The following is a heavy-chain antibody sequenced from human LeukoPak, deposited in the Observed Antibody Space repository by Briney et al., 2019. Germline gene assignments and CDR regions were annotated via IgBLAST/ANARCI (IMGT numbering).Heavy chain of an antibody. CDR3: ARDCPSFWFGEFEQGGSFDI. Sequence: GGSLRLSCEASGFSFISYSMNWVRQAPGKGLEWVSSISGSSSYTSYADSVTGRFTISRDNTKNSLYLQMNSLSSYETAIYYCARDCPSFWFGEFEQGGSFDIWGQGTMVTVSS. J-gene: IGHJ3*02. CDR1: GFSFISYS. D-gene: IGHD3-10*01. V-gene: IGHV3-21*01. CDR2: ISGSSSYT.